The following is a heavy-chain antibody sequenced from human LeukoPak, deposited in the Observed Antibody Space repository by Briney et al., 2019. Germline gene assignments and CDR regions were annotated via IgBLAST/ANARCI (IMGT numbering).Heavy chain of an antibody. D-gene: IGHD3-3*01. V-gene: IGHV3-23*01. CDR3: AKATRYYDFWSGYGAYYYYGMDV. CDR1: GFTFSSYA. Sequence: PGGSLRLSCAASGFTFSSYAISWVRQAPGKGLEWVSAISGSGGSTYYADSVKGRFTISRDNSKNTLYLQMNSLRAEDTAVYYCAKATRYYDFWSGYGAYYYYGMDVWGQGTTVTVSS. CDR2: ISGSGGST. J-gene: IGHJ6*02.